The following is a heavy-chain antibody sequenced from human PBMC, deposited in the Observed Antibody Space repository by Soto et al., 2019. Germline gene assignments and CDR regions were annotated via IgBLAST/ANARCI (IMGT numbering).Heavy chain of an antibody. Sequence: QVRLVESGGGVVPPGRSLRLSCVASGFIFSDYGLNWVRQAPGKGLEWVAITWFDGSVEFYADSVKGRFTISRDNSKNTVYLQMNSLRDYDTAMYFCAREAAHIDSSGNFDYWGQGTQVTVSS. CDR1: GFIFSDYG. J-gene: IGHJ4*02. V-gene: IGHV3-33*01. CDR2: TWFDGSVE. D-gene: IGHD6-19*01. CDR3: AREAAHIDSSGNFDY.